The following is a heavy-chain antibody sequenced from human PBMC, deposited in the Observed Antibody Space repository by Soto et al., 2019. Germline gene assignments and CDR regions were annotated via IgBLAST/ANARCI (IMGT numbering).Heavy chain of an antibody. J-gene: IGHJ5*02. D-gene: IGHD3-22*01. V-gene: IGHV4-59*01. CDR2: IYYSGST. CDR1: GGSISSYY. CDR3: ARSITMIDNWFDP. Sequence: TLSLTCTVSGGSISSYYWSWIRQPPGKGLEWIGYIYYSGSTNYNPSLKSRVTISVDTSKNQFSLKLSSVTAADTAVNYCARSITMIDNWFDPWGQGTLVTVSS.